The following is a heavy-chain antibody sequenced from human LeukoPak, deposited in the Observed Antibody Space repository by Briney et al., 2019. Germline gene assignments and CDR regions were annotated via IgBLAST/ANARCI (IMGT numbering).Heavy chain of an antibody. CDR1: GVTFSNYA. V-gene: IGHV3-21*01. D-gene: IGHD5-18*01. CDR3: ARDLNSPLDY. CDR2: ISSSSSYI. Sequence: GGSLRLSCVVSGVTFSNYAMSWVRQAPGKGLEWVSSISSSSSYIYYADSVKGRFTISRDNAMNSVYLQMNSLRAEDTAVYNCARDLNSPLDYWGQGTLVTVSS. J-gene: IGHJ4*02.